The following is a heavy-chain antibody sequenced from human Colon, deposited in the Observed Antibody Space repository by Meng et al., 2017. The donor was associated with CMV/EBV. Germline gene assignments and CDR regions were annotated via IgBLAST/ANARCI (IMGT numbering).Heavy chain of an antibody. Sequence: GESLKISCAASGFTFSIYNMNWVRQAPGKGLEWVSYITSSGTNIYYADSVKGRFTISRDNSKNSLYLQMNSQRAENTAVYYCARDSGNGGGCDYWGQGTLVTVSS. CDR3: ARDSGNGGGCDY. CDR2: ITSSGTNI. CDR1: GFTFSIYN. D-gene: IGHD5-12*01. J-gene: IGHJ4*02. V-gene: IGHV3-48*04.